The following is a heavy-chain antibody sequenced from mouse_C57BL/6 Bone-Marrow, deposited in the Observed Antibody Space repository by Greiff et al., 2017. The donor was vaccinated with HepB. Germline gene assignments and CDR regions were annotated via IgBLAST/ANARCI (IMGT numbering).Heavy chain of an antibody. CDR2: IYWDDDK. J-gene: IGHJ1*03. V-gene: IGHV8-12*01. CDR1: GFSLSTSGMG. Sequence: QVQLKESGPGILQSSQTLSLTCSFSGFSLSTSGMGVSWIRQPSGKGLEWLAHIYWDDDKRYNPSLKSRLTISKDTSRNQVFLKITSVDTADTATYYCARSMREISSDVWGTGTTVTVSS. CDR3: ARSMREISSDV. D-gene: IGHD5-1-1*01.